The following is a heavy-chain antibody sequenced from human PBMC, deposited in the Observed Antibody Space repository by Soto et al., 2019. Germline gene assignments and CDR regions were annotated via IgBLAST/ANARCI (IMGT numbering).Heavy chain of an antibody. CDR2: TKQAGSEE. J-gene: IGHJ6*02. V-gene: IGHV3-7*01. D-gene: IGHD3-3*01. Sequence: PGGSLRLSCAASGFTFSSYWMSWVRQAPGKGLEWVANTKQAGSEEYYVDSVKGRFTISRDNAKNSLYLQLNSLRAEETAGYYCPRVGLRFLEWLFNPGYGMNVWGQGTKVTVYS. CDR3: PRVGLRFLEWLFNPGYGMNV. CDR1: GFTFSSYW.